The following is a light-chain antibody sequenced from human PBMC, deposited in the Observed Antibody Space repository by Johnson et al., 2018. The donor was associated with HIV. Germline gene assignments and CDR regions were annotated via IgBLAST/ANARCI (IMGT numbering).Light chain of an antibody. CDR2: ENN. J-gene: IGLJ1*01. Sequence: QSVLTQSPSVSAAPGQKVTISCSGSSSNIGNNFVSWYQHLPGTAPKLLIYENNKRPSGIPDRFSGSKSGTSATLGITGLQTGDEADYYCGTWDSSLSAGVFGTGTTVIVL. CDR3: GTWDSSLSAGV. CDR1: SSNIGNNF. V-gene: IGLV1-51*02.